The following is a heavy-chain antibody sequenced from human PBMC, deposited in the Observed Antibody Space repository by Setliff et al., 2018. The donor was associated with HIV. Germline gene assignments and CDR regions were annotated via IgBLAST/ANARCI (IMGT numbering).Heavy chain of an antibody. CDR3: ARQSWELLQAIDY. CDR1: GVPTSASTYY. Sequence: KSSETLSLTCTVSGVPTSASTYYWGWIRQPPGKGLDWIGYIYYNGNTNYNPSLKSRITISVDTSKNQFSLKLSSVTAADTAMYYCARQSWELLQAIDYWGQGTLVTVSS. D-gene: IGHD1-26*01. J-gene: IGHJ4*02. CDR2: IYYNGNT. V-gene: IGHV4-61*05.